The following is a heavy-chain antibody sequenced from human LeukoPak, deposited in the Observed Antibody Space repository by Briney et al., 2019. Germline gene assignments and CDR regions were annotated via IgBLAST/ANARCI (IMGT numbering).Heavy chain of an antibody. Sequence: ASVKVSCRVSGYTLTELSIHWVRQAPGKGLEWMGGFDPEDGETIYAQKFQGRVTMTEDTSTDTAYMELSSLRSEDTAVYYCATDGYNLDDFDYWGQGTLVTVSS. D-gene: IGHD5-24*01. CDR3: ATDGYNLDDFDY. CDR1: GYTLTELS. CDR2: FDPEDGET. J-gene: IGHJ4*02. V-gene: IGHV1-24*01.